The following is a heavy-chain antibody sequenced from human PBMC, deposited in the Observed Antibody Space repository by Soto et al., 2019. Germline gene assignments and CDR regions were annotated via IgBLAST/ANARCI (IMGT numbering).Heavy chain of an antibody. CDR1: GGSISSGGYY. D-gene: IGHD2-2*01. J-gene: IGHJ6*02. CDR3: ARHRYCISTSCYESLYGMDV. V-gene: IGHV4-31*03. Sequence: PSETLSLTCTVSGGSISSGGYYWSWIRQHPGKGLEWIGYIYYSGSTYYNPSLKSRVTISVDTSKNQFSLKLSSVTAADTAVYYCARHRYCISTSCYESLYGMDVWGQGTTVTVSS. CDR2: IYYSGST.